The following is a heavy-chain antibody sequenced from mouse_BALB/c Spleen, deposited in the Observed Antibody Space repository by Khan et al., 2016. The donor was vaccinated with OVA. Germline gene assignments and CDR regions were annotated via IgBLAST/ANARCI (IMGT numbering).Heavy chain of an antibody. CDR2: ISSGGIT. J-gene: IGHJ3*01. CDR3: ARTYWFAY. Sequence: EVKLMESGGDLVKPGGSLKLSCAASGFTFSNYAMSWVRQTPEKRLEWVASISSGGITYFPASVKGRFTISRDNGRNILYLRMNSVESADTAMYYCARTYWFAYWGQGTLVTVSA. V-gene: IGHV5-6-5*01. CDR1: GFTFSNYA.